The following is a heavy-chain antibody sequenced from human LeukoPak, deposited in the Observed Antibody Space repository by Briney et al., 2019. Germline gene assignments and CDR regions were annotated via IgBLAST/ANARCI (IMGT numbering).Heavy chain of an antibody. D-gene: IGHD1-26*01. CDR2: TYTSGTT. CDR3: ATYSGSRTIDY. V-gene: IGHV4-4*07. Sequence: SETLSLTCSLSGGFISNYYWTWLRQPAGKGLEWIGRTYTSGTTNYSPSLKSRVTVSLDTSKNQFFLKLKSVTAADTAVYYCATYSGSRTIDYWGPGTLVTVSS. CDR1: GGFISNYY. J-gene: IGHJ4*02.